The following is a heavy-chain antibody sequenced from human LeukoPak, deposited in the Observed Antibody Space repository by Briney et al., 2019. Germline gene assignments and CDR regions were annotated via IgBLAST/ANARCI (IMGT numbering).Heavy chain of an antibody. Sequence: PGRSLRLSCAASGFTLSSYGMHWVRQAPGKGLEWVAVISYDGSNKYYVDSVKGRFTISRDNSKNTLYLQMNSLRAEDTAVYYCAKGQIGFDPWGQGTLVTVYS. CDR3: AKGQIGFDP. V-gene: IGHV3-30*18. CDR2: ISYDGSNK. J-gene: IGHJ5*02. CDR1: GFTLSSYG.